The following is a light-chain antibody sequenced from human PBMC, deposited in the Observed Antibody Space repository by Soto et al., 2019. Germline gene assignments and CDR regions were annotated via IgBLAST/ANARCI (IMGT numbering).Light chain of an antibody. CDR2: KAS. CDR1: QDITNY. Sequence: DIQMTQSPSSLSASVGDRVTITCQASQDITNYLNWYQQKPGKAPKLLIYKASSLESGVPSRFSGSGSGTEFTLTISSLQPDDFATYYCQQYRTFGQGTKVDIK. CDR3: QQYRT. V-gene: IGKV1-5*03. J-gene: IGKJ1*01.